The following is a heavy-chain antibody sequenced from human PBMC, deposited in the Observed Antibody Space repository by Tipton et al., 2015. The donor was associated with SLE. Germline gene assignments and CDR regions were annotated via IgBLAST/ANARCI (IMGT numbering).Heavy chain of an antibody. D-gene: IGHD2-21*01. V-gene: IGHV3-74*01. CDR1: GFTFREYW. CDR3: SRDIIATPVY. J-gene: IGHJ4*02. CDR2: ITNDGSEA. Sequence: SLRLSCAASGFTFREYWMHWVRQTPGKGLVWVSRITNDGSEASYADSVKGRFTVSRDNANNMLYLQMDNLRAGDTAIYYCSRDIIATPVYWGRGTLVTVSS.